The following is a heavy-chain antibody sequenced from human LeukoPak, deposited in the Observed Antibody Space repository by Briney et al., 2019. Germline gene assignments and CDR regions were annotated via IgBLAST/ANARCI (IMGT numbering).Heavy chain of an antibody. CDR1: GFTFSSYA. CDR3: AREYDDYGDYVTFDY. CDR2: ISYDGSNK. J-gene: IGHJ4*02. D-gene: IGHD4-17*01. V-gene: IGHV3-30-3*01. Sequence: PGGSLRLSCAASGFTFSSYAMHWVRQAPGMGLEWVAVISYDGSNKYYADSVKGRFTISRDNSKNTLYLQMNSLRAEDTAVYYCAREYDDYGDYVTFDYWGQGTLVTVSS.